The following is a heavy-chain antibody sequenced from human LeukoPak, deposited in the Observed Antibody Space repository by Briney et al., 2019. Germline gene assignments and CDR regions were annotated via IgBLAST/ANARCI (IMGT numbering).Heavy chain of an antibody. V-gene: IGHV4-4*07. D-gene: IGHD1-1*01. CDR2: IYTSGST. CDR1: GGSISSYY. Sequence: PSETLSLTCTVSGGSISSYYWSWIRQPAGKGLEWIGRIYTSGSTNYNPSLKSRVTMSVDMSKTQFSLKLTSVTAADTAVYYCAREEEYHWGFDPWGQGTLVTVSS. CDR3: AREEEYHWGFDP. J-gene: IGHJ5*02.